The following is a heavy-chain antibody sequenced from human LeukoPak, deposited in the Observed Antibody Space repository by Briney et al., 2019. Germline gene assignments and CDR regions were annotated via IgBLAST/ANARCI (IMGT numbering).Heavy chain of an antibody. CDR3: AELGITMIGGV. J-gene: IGHJ6*04. D-gene: IGHD3-10*02. V-gene: IGHV3-48*04. CDR2: ISSSGSTI. CDR1: GFTFSSYS. Sequence: GGSLRLSCAASGFTFSSYSMNWVRQAPGKGLEWVSYISSSGSTIYYADSVKGRFTVSRDNAKNTLYLQMNSLRAEDTAVYYCAELGITMIGGVWGKGTTVTISS.